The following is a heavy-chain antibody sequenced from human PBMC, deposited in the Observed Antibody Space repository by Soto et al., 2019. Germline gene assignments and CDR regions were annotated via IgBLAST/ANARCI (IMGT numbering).Heavy chain of an antibody. CDR1: GYTFTDYH. D-gene: IGHD6-25*01. J-gene: IGHJ5*02. CDR2: INANNGGA. Sequence: ASVKVSFKASGYTFTDYHIHWVRQAPGQALEFMGWINANNGGAGSAQQFQGRVTVTRDTSITTVYMELSNLRSDDTAVYYCAREGGSETLQPSYNWFDTWGQGTLVTVSS. V-gene: IGHV1-2*02. CDR3: AREGGSETLQPSYNWFDT.